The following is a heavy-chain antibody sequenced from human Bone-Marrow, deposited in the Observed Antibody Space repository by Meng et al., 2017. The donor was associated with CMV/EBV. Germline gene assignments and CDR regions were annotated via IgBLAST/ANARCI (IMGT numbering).Heavy chain of an antibody. J-gene: IGHJ6*02. CDR3: ARDLDYDFWSGYRYYYYYGMDV. CDR1: GFTFSSYW. V-gene: IGHV3-7*01. CDR2: IKQDGSEK. D-gene: IGHD3-3*01. Sequence: GESLKISCAASGFTFSSYWMSWVRQAPGKGLEWVANIKQDGSEKYYVDSVKGRFTISRDNSKNTLNLQMSSLRAEDTAVYYCARDLDYDFWSGYRYYYYYGMDVWGQGTTVTVSS.